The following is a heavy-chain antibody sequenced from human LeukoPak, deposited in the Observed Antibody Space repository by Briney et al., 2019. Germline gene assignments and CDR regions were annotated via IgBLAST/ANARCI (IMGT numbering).Heavy chain of an antibody. Sequence: ASVKVSCKASGYTFTGYYIHWARQAPGQGLEWMAWINPDSGGTNYAQKFQGRVTMTRDTSIGTAYMELSRLRSDDTAVYYCARGRLGTWFGELKAWGQGTLVTVSS. J-gene: IGHJ5*02. CDR3: ARGRLGTWFGELKA. V-gene: IGHV1-2*02. CDR1: GYTFTGYY. CDR2: INPDSGGT. D-gene: IGHD3-10*01.